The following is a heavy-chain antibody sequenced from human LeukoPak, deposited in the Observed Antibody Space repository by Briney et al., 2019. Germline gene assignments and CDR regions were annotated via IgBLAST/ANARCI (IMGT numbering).Heavy chain of an antibody. Sequence: SETLSLTCTVSGGSISSYYWSWIRQPPGKGLEWIGYIYYSGSTNYNPSLKSRVTISVDTSKNQFSLKLSSVTAADTAVYYCATGGGKEVANSGDYWGQGTLVTVSS. CDR3: ATGGGKEVANSGDY. CDR2: IYYSGST. D-gene: IGHD3-10*01. V-gene: IGHV4-59*01. J-gene: IGHJ4*02. CDR1: GGSISSYY.